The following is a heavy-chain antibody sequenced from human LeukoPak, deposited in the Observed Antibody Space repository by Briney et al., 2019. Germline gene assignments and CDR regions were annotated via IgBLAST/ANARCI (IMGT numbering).Heavy chain of an antibody. CDR1: GFTFSDYD. Sequence: GGSLRLSCVASGFTFSDYDMSWVRQAPGKGLEWVSGISDSGRSSYYTDSVKGRCTISRDNSKNTVSLQINNLRTEDTAVYFCARHDSFIPFWGQGTLVTVTS. J-gene: IGHJ4*02. CDR2: ISDSGRSS. V-gene: IGHV3-23*01. D-gene: IGHD3-16*02. CDR3: ARHDSFIPF.